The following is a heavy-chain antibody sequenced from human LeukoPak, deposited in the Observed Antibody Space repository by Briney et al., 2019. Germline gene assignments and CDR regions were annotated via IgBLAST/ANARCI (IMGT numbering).Heavy chain of an antibody. Sequence: KTSETLSLTCTVSGGSISNSSYYWGWIRQPLGKGLEWIGSIYYRGITYYSPSLKSRLTISVDTSKNQFSLKLTSVTAADTAMYYCASHSSYVSPFRSWGRGPLVTVSP. CDR2: IYYRGIT. D-gene: IGHD3-10*02. J-gene: IGHJ5*02. CDR3: ASHSSYVSPFRS. V-gene: IGHV4-39*01. CDR1: GGSISNSSYY.